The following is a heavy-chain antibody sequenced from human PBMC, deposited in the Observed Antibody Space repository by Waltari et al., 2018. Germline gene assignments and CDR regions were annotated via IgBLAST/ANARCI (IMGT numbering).Heavy chain of an antibody. CDR3: ARVGRGPMVRGRRGYYYGMDV. Sequence: QVQLVQSGAEVKKPGASVKVSCKASGYTFTSYDINWVRPATGQGLAWMGWMNPNSGNTGYAQKFQGRVTMTRNTSISTAYMELSSLRSEDTAVYYCARVGRGPMVRGRRGYYYGMDVWGQGTTVTVSS. V-gene: IGHV1-8*01. CDR1: GYTFTSYD. D-gene: IGHD3-10*01. CDR2: MNPNSGNT. J-gene: IGHJ6*02.